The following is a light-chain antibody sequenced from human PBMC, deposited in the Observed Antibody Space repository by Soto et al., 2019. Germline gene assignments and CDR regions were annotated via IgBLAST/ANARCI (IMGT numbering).Light chain of an antibody. CDR1: QSVSSN. CDR3: QQYNNWPPWT. Sequence: EIVMTQSPATLSVSPGARATLSCRASQSVSSNLAWYQQKTGQAPRLLIYGASTRATGIPARFSGSGSGTEFTLTISGLQSEDFAVYYCQQYNNWPPWTFGQGPKVEIK. J-gene: IGKJ1*01. V-gene: IGKV3-15*01. CDR2: GAS.